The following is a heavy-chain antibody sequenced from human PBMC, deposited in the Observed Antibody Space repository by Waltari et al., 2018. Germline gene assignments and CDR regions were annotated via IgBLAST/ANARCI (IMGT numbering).Heavy chain of an antibody. J-gene: IGHJ4*02. Sequence: QVQLQESGPGLVKPSGTLSLTCAVSDGSISSSNWWSWVRQPPGKGRGWFGEIYHSARTNYNPSLKSRVTRSVDKSNDQFSLKLNSVTAADTAVYYCARDLVGVTNYFDYWGQGTLVTVSS. CDR2: IYHSART. CDR3: ARDLVGVTNYFDY. V-gene: IGHV4-4*02. D-gene: IGHD1-26*01. CDR1: DGSISSSNW.